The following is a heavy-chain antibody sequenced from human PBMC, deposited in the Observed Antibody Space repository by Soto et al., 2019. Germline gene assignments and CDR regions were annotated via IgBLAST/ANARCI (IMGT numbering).Heavy chain of an antibody. CDR1: GFTFSSYS. D-gene: IGHD3-3*01. CDR2: ISSSSSTI. Sequence: LRLSCAASGFTFSSYSMNWVRQAPGKGLEWVSYISSSSSTIYYADSVKGRFTISRDNAKNSLYLQMNSLRDEDTAVYYCARDELTGAIFGVVIQITDAFDIWGQGTMVTVSS. J-gene: IGHJ3*02. V-gene: IGHV3-48*02. CDR3: ARDELTGAIFGVVIQITDAFDI.